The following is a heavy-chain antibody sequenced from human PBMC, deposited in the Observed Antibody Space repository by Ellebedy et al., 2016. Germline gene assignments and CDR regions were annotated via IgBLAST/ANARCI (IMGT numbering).Heavy chain of an antibody. D-gene: IGHD1-26*01. CDR2: IYPGDSDT. V-gene: IGHV5-51*01. Sequence: ASVKVSCKASGYSFTSYWIGWVRQMPGKGLEWMGIIYPGDSDTRYSPSFQGQVTISADKSISTVYLQWSSLKASDTAMYYCASGIVTPGGTDAFDVWGQGTMVSVSS. CDR3: ASGIVTPGGTDAFDV. J-gene: IGHJ3*01. CDR1: GYSFTSYW.